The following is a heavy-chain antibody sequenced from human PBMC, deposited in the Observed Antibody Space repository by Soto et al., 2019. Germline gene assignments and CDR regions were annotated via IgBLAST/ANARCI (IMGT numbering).Heavy chain of an antibody. CDR2: TYNSGNT. J-gene: IGHJ4*02. CDR1: GGSISDGAYY. CDR3: ASGLSGDKVDQ. D-gene: IGHD2-21*01. V-gene: IGHV4-30-4*01. Sequence: QVQLQEPGPGLVKPSQTLSLTCTISGGSISDGAYYWSWIRQPPGKGLEWIGHTYNSGNTYNNPSLRSRLTMSLDTSKSQFSLTLNSVAAADTAVYYCASGLSGDKVDQWGQGTLVTVSS.